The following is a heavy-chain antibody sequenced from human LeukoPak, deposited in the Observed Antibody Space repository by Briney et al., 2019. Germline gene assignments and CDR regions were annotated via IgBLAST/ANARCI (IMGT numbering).Heavy chain of an antibody. CDR3: AREIVYSRSSAFDY. V-gene: IGHV1-2*02. D-gene: IGHD6-6*01. J-gene: IGHJ4*02. CDR1: GYTFTGYY. CDR2: INPNSGDT. Sequence: ASVKVPCKVSGYTFTGYYLHWVRQAPGQGLEWMGWINPNSGDTNSAPNFQGRVTMTRDTSITTAYMEVSRLRSDDTALYYCAREIVYSRSSAFDYWGQGTTVTVSS.